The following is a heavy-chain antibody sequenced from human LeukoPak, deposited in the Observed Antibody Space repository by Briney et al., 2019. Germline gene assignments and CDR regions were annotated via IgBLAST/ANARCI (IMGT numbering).Heavy chain of an antibody. CDR3: ARERYCSGASCPNSNRYFDF. CDR2: IHNGGDT. J-gene: IGHJ4*02. CDR1: GFIVSSNY. V-gene: IGHV3-66*02. D-gene: IGHD2-15*01. Sequence: PGGSLRLSCAASGFIVSSNYMSWVRQAPGKGLEWVSVIHNGGDTYYADSVKGRFTISRDNSKNTLYLQMNSLRAEDTAVYYCARERYCSGASCPNSNRYFDFWGQGTLVTVSS.